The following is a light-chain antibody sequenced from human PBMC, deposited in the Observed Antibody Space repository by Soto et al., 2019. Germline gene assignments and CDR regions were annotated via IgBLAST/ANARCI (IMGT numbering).Light chain of an antibody. CDR2: AAS. V-gene: IGKV1-39*01. CDR3: QQSYSTPLT. J-gene: IGKJ4*01. CDR1: QSISSY. Sequence: IKMTQSPSSLSASVGCSVTIIRRASQSISSYLNWYQQKKGKAPKILIYAASSLQSGVPSRFSGSGYGTDFNLTISSLQTEDFATYYCQQSYSTPLTFGGGTKVDIK.